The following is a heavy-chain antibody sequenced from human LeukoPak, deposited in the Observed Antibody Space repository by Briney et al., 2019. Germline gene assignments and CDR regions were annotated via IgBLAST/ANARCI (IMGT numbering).Heavy chain of an antibody. CDR2: ISYDGSNK. Sequence: GGSLRLSCAASGFTFSSYGMHWVRQAPGKGLEWVAVISYDGSNKYYADSVKGRFTISRDNSKNTLYLQMNSLRAEDTAVYYCATTTTVTTHYYYYGMDVWGQGTTVTVSS. D-gene: IGHD4-17*01. V-gene: IGHV3-30*03. CDR1: GFTFSSYG. J-gene: IGHJ6*02. CDR3: ATTTTVTTHYYYYGMDV.